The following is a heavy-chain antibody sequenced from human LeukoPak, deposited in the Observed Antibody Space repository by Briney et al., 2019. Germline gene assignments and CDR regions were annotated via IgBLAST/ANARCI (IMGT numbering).Heavy chain of an antibody. CDR3: ARGGEYSSSSGDYFDY. J-gene: IGHJ4*02. D-gene: IGHD6-6*01. CDR2: INPNSGNT. Sequence: GASVKVSCKASGYTFTGYYMHWVRQAPGQGLEWMGRINPNSGNTGYAQKFQGRVTMTRNTSISTAYMELSSLRSEDTAVYYCARGGEYSSSSGDYFDYWGQGTLVTVSS. CDR1: GYTFTGYY. V-gene: IGHV1-8*02.